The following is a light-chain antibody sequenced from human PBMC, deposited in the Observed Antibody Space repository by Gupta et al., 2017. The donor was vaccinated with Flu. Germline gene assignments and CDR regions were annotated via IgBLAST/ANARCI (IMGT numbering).Light chain of an antibody. J-gene: IGLJ3*02. CDR3: GSYAAGNQSV. CDR2: EVG. V-gene: IGLV2-8*01. Sequence: VIISCTGTSSDVGRCNSFYCYQHAPAKTTMLIIYEVGQRPAGVPERFSGSKAGNTASLTVSGLKAVGEADYYGGSYAAGNQSVFGGGTKVTVL. CDR1: SSDVGRCNS.